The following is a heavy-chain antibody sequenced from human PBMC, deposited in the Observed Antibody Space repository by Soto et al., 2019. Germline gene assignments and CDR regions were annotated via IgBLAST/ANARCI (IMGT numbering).Heavy chain of an antibody. CDR1: GGSFSGYY. CDR2: INHSGST. CDR3: AREGIAARRLYYGMDV. Sequence: SETLSLTCAVYGGSFSGYYWSWIRQPPGKGLEWIGEINHSGSTNYNPSLKSRVKISVDTSKNQFSLKLSSVTAADTAVYYCAREGIAARRLYYGMDVWGQGTTVT. J-gene: IGHJ6*02. D-gene: IGHD6-6*01. V-gene: IGHV4-34*01.